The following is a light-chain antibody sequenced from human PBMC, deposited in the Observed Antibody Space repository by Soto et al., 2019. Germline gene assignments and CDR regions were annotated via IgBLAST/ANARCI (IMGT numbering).Light chain of an antibody. CDR3: QQYGASLPIT. V-gene: IGKV3-20*01. CDR1: QSVSSSY. CDR2: GAS. Sequence: ELVLTQSPGTLSLSPGERATLSCRASQSVSSSYFAWYQQKPGQAPRLLIYGASSRATGIPDRFSGSGSGTDFTLTISRLEPEDFAVYYCQQYGASLPITFGQGTRLEIK. J-gene: IGKJ5*01.